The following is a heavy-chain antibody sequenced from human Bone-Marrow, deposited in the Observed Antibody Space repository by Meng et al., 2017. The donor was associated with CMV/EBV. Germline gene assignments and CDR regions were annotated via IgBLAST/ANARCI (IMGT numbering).Heavy chain of an antibody. Sequence: GGSLRLSCTASGFIFSNYGMSWARQAPGKGLEWVTFTRHDGGDKFYADSVKGRFTISRDNSKNTLYLQMNSLRAEDTAVYYCAKRGSGWTGYYFADWGQGKLVTIAS. CDR3: AKRGSGWTGYYFAD. D-gene: IGHD6-19*01. V-gene: IGHV3-30*02. J-gene: IGHJ4*02. CDR2: TRHDGGDK. CDR1: GFIFSNYG.